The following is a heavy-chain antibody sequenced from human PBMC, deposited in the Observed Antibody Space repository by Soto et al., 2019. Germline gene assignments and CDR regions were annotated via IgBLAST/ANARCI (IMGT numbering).Heavy chain of an antibody. V-gene: IGHV4-39*07. CDR1: GGSISSSSYY. Sequence: SETLSLTCTVSGGSISSSSYYWGWIRQPPGKGLEWIGGIYHSGSTYYNPSLKSRVTISVDTSKNQFSLKLSSVTAADTAVYYCARVAVAGTRVDYWGQGTLVTVSS. CDR2: IYHSGST. J-gene: IGHJ4*02. CDR3: ARVAVAGTRVDY. D-gene: IGHD6-19*01.